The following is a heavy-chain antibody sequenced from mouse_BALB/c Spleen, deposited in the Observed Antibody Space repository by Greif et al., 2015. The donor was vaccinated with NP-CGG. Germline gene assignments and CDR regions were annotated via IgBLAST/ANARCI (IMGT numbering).Heavy chain of an antibody. Sequence: VMLVESGPGLVAPSQSLSITCTVSGFSLTSYGAHWVRQPSGKGLEWLGVIWAGGSTNYNSALMSRLSISKDNSKSQVFLKMNSLQTDDTAMYYCARDGVGRGFAYWGQGTLVTVSA. D-gene: IGHD4-1*01. CDR3: ARDGVGRGFAY. CDR1: GFSLTSYG. J-gene: IGHJ3*01. V-gene: IGHV2-9*02. CDR2: IWAGGST.